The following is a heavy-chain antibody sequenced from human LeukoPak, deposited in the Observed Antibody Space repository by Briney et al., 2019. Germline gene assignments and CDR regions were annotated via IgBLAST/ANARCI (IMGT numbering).Heavy chain of an antibody. CDR2: INPDGSQK. CDR3: AAWTDRGYNF. V-gene: IGHV3-7*03. Sequence: HSGGSLRLSCAASGFIFSLSWMKWVRQVPGKGLEWVANINPDGSQKRFVDSVMGRFTMSRDNAKNSLYLQMNAVRVEDTAVFYCAAWTDRGYNFWGQGTLVTVSS. CDR1: GFIFSLSW. D-gene: IGHD5-24*01. J-gene: IGHJ4*02.